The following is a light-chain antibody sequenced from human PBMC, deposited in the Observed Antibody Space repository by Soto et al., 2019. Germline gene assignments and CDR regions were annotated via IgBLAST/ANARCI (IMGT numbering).Light chain of an antibody. Sequence: QTVVTQEPSFSVSPGGTVTLTCGLTSGSVSTRNYPSWYQQIPGQAPRTLLYNTNTRSSGVPDRFSGSILGNKAALTITGAQAADESDYYCALYVGSGIHWVFGGGTKLTVL. CDR3: ALYVGSGIHWV. V-gene: IGLV8-61*01. CDR1: SGSVSTRNY. J-gene: IGLJ3*02. CDR2: NTN.